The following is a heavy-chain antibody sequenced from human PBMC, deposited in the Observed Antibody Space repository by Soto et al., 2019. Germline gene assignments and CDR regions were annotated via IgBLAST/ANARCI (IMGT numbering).Heavy chain of an antibody. D-gene: IGHD3-9*01. CDR3: TTLRAVRYFDWSINYYGMDV. V-gene: IGHV3-15*07. CDR1: GFTFSNAW. Sequence: GGSLRLSCAASGFTFSNAWMNWVRQAPGKGLEWVGRIKSKTDGGTTDYAAPVKGRFTISRDDSKNTLYLQMNSLKTEDTAVYYCTTLRAVRYFDWSINYYGMDVWGQGTTVTVSS. J-gene: IGHJ6*02. CDR2: IKSKTDGGTT.